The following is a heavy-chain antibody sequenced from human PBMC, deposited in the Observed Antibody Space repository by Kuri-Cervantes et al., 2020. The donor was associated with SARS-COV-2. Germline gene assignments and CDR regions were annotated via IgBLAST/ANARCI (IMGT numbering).Heavy chain of an antibody. D-gene: IGHD3-10*01. CDR3: VRGGQRYCAMDV. CDR2: IYYSGST. J-gene: IGHJ6*02. V-gene: IGHV4-59*01. CDR1: GGSISSYY. Sequence: SETLSLTCTVSGGSISSYYWSWIRQPPGKGLEWIGNIYYSGSTSNNPSFKGRVSISVDRSQNQFSLRLSAVTAADTAVYYCVRGGQRYCAMDVWGPGTTVTVSS.